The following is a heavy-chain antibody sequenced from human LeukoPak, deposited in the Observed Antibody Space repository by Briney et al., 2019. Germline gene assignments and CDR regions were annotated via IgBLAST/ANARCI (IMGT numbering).Heavy chain of an antibody. Sequence: PSETLSLTCAVYGGSFSGYYWSWIRQPPGKGLEWIGEINHSGSTNYNPSLKSRVTMSVDTSKNQFSLKLSSVTAADTAVYYCARDDYWGQGTLVTVSS. CDR3: ARDDY. J-gene: IGHJ4*02. CDR1: GGSFSGYY. V-gene: IGHV4-34*01. CDR2: INHSGST.